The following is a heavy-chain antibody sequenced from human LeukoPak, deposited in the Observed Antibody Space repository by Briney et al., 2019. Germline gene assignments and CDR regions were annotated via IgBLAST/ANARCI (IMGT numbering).Heavy chain of an antibody. CDR2: INPNSGGT. CDR3: ASTRCSGGSCSRYYYYMDV. CDR1: GYTFTGYY. V-gene: IGHV1-2*02. J-gene: IGHJ6*03. D-gene: IGHD2-15*01. Sequence: ASVKVSCKASGYTFTGYYMHWVRQAPGQVLEWMGWINPNSGGTNYAQKFQGRVTMTRDTSISTAYMELSRLRSDDTAVYYCASTRCSGGSCSRYYYYMDVWGKGTTVTISS.